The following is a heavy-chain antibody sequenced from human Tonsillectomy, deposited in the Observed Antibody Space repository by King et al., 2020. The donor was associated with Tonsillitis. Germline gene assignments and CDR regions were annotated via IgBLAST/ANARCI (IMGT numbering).Heavy chain of an antibody. Sequence: VQLVESGGGVVQPGGSLRLSCAASGFTFSSYGMHWVRQAPGKGLEWVAFIRYDGSNKYYADSVKVRFTISRDNSKNTLYMQMNSLRAEDTAVYYCAKDDEYYYDSSGYGAFDSWGQGTMVTVSS. J-gene: IGHJ3*02. CDR2: IRYDGSNK. CDR1: GFTFSSYG. CDR3: AKDDEYYYDSSGYGAFDS. D-gene: IGHD3-22*01. V-gene: IGHV3-30*02.